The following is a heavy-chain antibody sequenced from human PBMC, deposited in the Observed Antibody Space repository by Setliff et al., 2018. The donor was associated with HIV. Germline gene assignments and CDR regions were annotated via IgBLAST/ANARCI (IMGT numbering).Heavy chain of an antibody. CDR3: ARDRMPMASWVPDK. V-gene: IGHV4-4*07. J-gene: IGHJ4*02. D-gene: IGHD2-2*01. CDR1: GGSISSND. Sequence: PSETLSLTCTVSGGSISSNDWSWIRQSAGKGLEWVGRIYTGGRTNYNPSLKGRVTMSVDTSKNQFSRNLSSVTAADTAVYYCARDRMPMASWVPDKWGQGTLVTVSS. CDR2: IYTGGRT.